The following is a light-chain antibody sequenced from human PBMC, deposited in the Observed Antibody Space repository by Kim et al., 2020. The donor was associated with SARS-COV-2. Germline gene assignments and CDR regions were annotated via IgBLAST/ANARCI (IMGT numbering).Light chain of an antibody. J-gene: IGLJ3*02. V-gene: IGLV3-19*01. Sequence: SSELTQDPAVSVALGQTVRITCQGDSLRSYYASWYQQKPGQAPVLVIYGKNNRPSGIPDRFSGSSSGNTASLTIPGAQAEDEADYYCNSRDSSGNHWVFR. CDR1: SLRSYY. CDR2: GKN. CDR3: NSRDSSGNHWV.